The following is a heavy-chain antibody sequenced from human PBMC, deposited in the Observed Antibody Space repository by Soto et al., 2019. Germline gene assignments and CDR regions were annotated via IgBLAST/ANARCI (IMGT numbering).Heavy chain of an antibody. CDR3: ATGTVTMNFDY. V-gene: IGHV4-31*03. Sequence: SETLSLTCTVSGGSVSSSSYYWGWVRQHPGKGLEWIGYIYYSGSTYYNPSLKSRVTISVDTSKNQFSLKLSSVTAADTAVYYCATGTVTMNFDYWGQGTLVTVSS. J-gene: IGHJ4*02. CDR2: IYYSGST. CDR1: GGSVSSSSYY. D-gene: IGHD4-17*01.